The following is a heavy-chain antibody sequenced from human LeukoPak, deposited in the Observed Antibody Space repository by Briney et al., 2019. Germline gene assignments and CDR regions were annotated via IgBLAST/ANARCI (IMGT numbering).Heavy chain of an antibody. CDR3: ARGGGASRYSGSYDAFDI. CDR2: TSSSGSTI. Sequence: PGGSLRLSCAASGFTFSDYYMSWIRQAPGKGLEWVSYTSSSGSTIYYADSVKGRFTISRDNAKNSLYLQMNSLRAEDTAVYYCARGGGASRYSGSYDAFDIWGQGTMVTVSS. V-gene: IGHV3-11*04. D-gene: IGHD1-26*01. CDR1: GFTFSDYY. J-gene: IGHJ3*02.